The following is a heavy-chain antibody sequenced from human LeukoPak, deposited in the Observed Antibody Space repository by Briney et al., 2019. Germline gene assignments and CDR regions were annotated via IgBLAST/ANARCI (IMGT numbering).Heavy chain of an antibody. V-gene: IGHV3-30*18. CDR1: GFAFSNYG. Sequence: GGSLRLSCAASGFAFSNYGMHWVRQAPGKGLEWVAVISYDGSNIYYADSVKGRFTISRDNSKDTLSLLMNSLRAEDTAVYFCAKDILYCVSTTCYPRKYAFDIWGQGTMVTVSS. CDR2: ISYDGSNI. CDR3: AKDILYCVSTTCYPRKYAFDI. D-gene: IGHD2-2*01. J-gene: IGHJ3*02.